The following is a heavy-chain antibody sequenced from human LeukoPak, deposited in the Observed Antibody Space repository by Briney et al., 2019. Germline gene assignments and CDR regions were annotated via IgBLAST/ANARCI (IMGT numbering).Heavy chain of an antibody. Sequence: SETLSLTCAVYGGSFSGYYWSWIRQPPGKGLEWIGEINHSGSTNYNPSLKSRVTISVDTSKNQFSLKLSSVTAADTAVYYCARRSGVPAAIRLAYFDYWGQGTLVTVSS. CDR2: INHSGST. D-gene: IGHD2-2*02. CDR1: GGSFSGYY. J-gene: IGHJ4*02. CDR3: ARRSGVPAAIRLAYFDY. V-gene: IGHV4-34*01.